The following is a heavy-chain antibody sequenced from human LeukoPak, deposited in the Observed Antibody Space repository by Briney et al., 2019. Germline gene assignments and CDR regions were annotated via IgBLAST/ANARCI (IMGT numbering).Heavy chain of an antibody. CDR1: GYTFTSYD. CDR2: MNPNSGDT. D-gene: IGHD3-22*01. Sequence: GASVEVSCKASGYTFTSYDINWVRQAAGQGLEWMGWMNPNSGDTGYVEKFQGRVTMTRDTSITTAYMELSSLRSEDTAVYYCARVPSGEYYDSSGYYQHDYWGQGTLVTVSS. V-gene: IGHV1-8*01. J-gene: IGHJ4*02. CDR3: ARVPSGEYYDSSGYYQHDY.